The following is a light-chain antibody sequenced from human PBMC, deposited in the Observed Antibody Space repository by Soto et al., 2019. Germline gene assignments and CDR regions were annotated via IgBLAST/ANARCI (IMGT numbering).Light chain of an antibody. CDR3: MQGTHGPHT. Sequence: DVVMTQSPLSLPVTLGQSASISCRSSQSLVHNNGNTYLAWFQQRPGQSPRRLIYQVSNRDSGVPDRFSGSGSGTDFTLKISRVEAEDFGVYHCMQGTHGPHTFGQGTKLEIK. CDR2: QVS. V-gene: IGKV2-30*02. CDR1: QSLVHNNGNTY. J-gene: IGKJ2*01.